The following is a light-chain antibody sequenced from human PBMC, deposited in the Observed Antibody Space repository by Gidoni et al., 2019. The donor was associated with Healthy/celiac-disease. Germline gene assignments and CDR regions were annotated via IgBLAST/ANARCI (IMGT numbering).Light chain of an antibody. Sequence: TITCRASQSISSWLAWYQQKPGKAPKLLIYKSSSLESGVPSRFSGSGSGTEFTLTISSLQPDDFATYSCQQYNSYAFTFGPGTKVDIK. CDR3: QQYNSYAFT. CDR2: KSS. J-gene: IGKJ3*01. CDR1: QSISSW. V-gene: IGKV1-5*03.